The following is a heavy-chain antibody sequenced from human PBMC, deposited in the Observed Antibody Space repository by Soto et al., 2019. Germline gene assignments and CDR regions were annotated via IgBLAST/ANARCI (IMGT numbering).Heavy chain of an antibody. J-gene: IGHJ4*02. D-gene: IGHD3-9*01. V-gene: IGHV2-5*02. Sequence: QITLKESGPTLVKPTQTLTLTCTFSGFSLNTSGVGVGWIRQPPGKALEWLALIYWDDDERNNPSLNNRLTITKGTSKNQVVLTMTNMDPVDTDTYYCEHRRGYDILTGINFDYWGQGTLVTVSS. CDR3: EHRRGYDILTGINFDY. CDR2: IYWDDDE. CDR1: GFSLNTSGVG.